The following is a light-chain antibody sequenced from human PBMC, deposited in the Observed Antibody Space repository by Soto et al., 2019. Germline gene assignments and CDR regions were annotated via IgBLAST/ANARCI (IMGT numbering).Light chain of an antibody. CDR2: GAS. Sequence: EIVLTQSPGTLSVSPGERVTLSCRASQSVNSNYLAWYQQRPGQAPRLLIFGASYRATGIPDRFSGSGSGTDFTLTIRRLEPEDFAVYYCQHYSSSPPEFTFGPGTKVDSK. CDR1: QSVNSNY. V-gene: IGKV3-20*01. J-gene: IGKJ3*01. CDR3: QHYSSSPPEFT.